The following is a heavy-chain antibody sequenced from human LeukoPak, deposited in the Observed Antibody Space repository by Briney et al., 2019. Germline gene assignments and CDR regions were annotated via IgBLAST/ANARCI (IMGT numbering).Heavy chain of an antibody. CDR3: ARDTGADSSTWYVADY. Sequence: GGSLRLSCVASGFTFRSYAMSWVRQAPGKGLEWLSAMSGSGVSAHYADSVKGRFTISRDSSKNTLYLQMNSLRAEDTAIYYCARDTGADSSTWYVADYWGQGTLVTVSS. J-gene: IGHJ4*02. CDR1: GFTFRSYA. D-gene: IGHD6-13*01. V-gene: IGHV3-23*01. CDR2: MSGSGVSA.